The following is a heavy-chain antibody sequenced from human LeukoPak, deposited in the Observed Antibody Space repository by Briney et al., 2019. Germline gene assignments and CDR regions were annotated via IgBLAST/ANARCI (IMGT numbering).Heavy chain of an antibody. CDR1: GYSFTSYW. J-gene: IGHJ4*02. CDR2: IYPGDSDT. D-gene: IGHD3-22*01. V-gene: IGHV5-51*01. CDR3: ARLVYDSSGYYQGSDY. Sequence: GESLKISCKGSGYSFTSYWIGWVRQMPGKGLEWMGIIYPGDSDTRYSPSFQGQVTISADKSISTAYLQWSSLKASDTAMYYCARLVYDSSGYYQGSDYWGQGTLVTVSS.